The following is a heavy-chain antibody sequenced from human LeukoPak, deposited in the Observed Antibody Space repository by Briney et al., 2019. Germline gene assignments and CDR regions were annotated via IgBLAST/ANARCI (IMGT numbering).Heavy chain of an antibody. CDR1: GFTFSNYA. D-gene: IGHD3-22*01. V-gene: IGHV3-23*01. Sequence: GGSLRLSCAASGFTFSNYAMSWVSQAPGEGLEWVSAISGSGGSTYYADSVKGRFTISRDNSKNTLYLQMNSLRAEDTAVYYCAKGLRRLTMIVDWGQGTMVTVSS. J-gene: IGHJ3*01. CDR3: AKGLRRLTMIVD. CDR2: ISGSGGST.